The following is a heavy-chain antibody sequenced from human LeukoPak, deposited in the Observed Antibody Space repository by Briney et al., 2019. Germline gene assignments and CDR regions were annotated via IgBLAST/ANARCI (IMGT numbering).Heavy chain of an antibody. J-gene: IGHJ6*03. V-gene: IGHV4-59*01. CDR3: TRGSIAYYYMDV. D-gene: IGHD3-22*01. CDR1: GGSISSYY. Sequence: SETLSLTCTVSGGSISSYYWSWIRQPPGKGLEWIGNTYYSGSTNYNPSLKSRVTISVDTSKNQFSLKLSSVTAADTAVYYCTRGSIAYYYMDVWGKGTTVTISS. CDR2: TYYSGST.